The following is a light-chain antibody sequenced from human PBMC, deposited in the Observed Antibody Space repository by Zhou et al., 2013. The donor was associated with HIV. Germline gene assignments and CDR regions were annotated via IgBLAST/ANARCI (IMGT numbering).Light chain of an antibody. V-gene: IGKV1-39*01. J-gene: IGKJ1*01. Sequence: DIQMTQSPSTLSASVGDRVTITCRASQSISNWLAWYQQKPGKAPKLLIYAASSLQSGVPSRFSGSGSGTDFTLTISSLQPEDFATYYCQQSYSTFWTFGQGTKVEIK. CDR2: AAS. CDR1: QSISNW. CDR3: QQSYSTFWT.